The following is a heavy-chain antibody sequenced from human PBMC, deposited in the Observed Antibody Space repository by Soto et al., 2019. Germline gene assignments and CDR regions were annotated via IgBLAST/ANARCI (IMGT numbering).Heavy chain of an antibody. CDR2: ISYDGSNK. CDR1: GFTFRNYG. J-gene: IGHJ3*02. Sequence: GGSLRLSRAASGFTFRNYGMHWVRQGPGKRLEWVAFISYDGSNKYYADSVKGRLTISRDNSKNTLFLQMNSLRAEDTAVYFCAKEYCISTSCYTTDAVDIWGQGTMVTVSS. D-gene: IGHD2-2*01. CDR3: AKEYCISTSCYTTDAVDI. V-gene: IGHV3-30*18.